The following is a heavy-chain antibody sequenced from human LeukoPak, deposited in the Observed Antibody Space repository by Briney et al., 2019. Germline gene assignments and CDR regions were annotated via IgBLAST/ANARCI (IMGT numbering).Heavy chain of an antibody. D-gene: IGHD3-22*01. Sequence: PAETLSLTCTVSGGSISSYYWSWIRQPPGKSLEWIGYIYYSGSTYYNPSLKSRVAISVDTSKNQFSLKLSSVTAADTAVYYCARGAKYYYDSSGQSQFDYWGQGTLVTVSS. CDR2: IYYSGST. CDR1: GGSISSYY. J-gene: IGHJ4*02. CDR3: ARGAKYYYDSSGQSQFDY. V-gene: IGHV4-59*12.